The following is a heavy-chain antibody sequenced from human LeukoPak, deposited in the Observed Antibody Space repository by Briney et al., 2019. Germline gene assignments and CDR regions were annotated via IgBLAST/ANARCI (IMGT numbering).Heavy chain of an antibody. D-gene: IGHD7-27*01. CDR1: GFIFSNSW. V-gene: IGHV3-7*01. J-gene: IGHJ4*02. Sequence: GGSLRLSCTASGFIFSNSWMTWVRQAPGKGLEWVANINQSGNKTYYVDSVKGRFTISRDNAKKSLFLQMNSLTVDDTAVYHCASGDNFDYWGQGALVTVTS. CDR2: INQSGNKT. CDR3: ASGDNFDY.